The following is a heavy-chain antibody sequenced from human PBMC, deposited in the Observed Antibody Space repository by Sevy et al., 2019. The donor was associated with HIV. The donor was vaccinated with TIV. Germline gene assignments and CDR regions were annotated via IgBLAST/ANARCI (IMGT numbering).Heavy chain of an antibody. Sequence: GGSLRLSCAASGFTFSSYGMHWVRQAPGKGLEWVAVIWYDGSNKYYADSVKGRFTISRDNSKNTLYLQMNSLRAEDTAVYYCAREVRITIFGVVINPGSHWFDPWGQGTLLTVSS. CDR3: AREVRITIFGVVINPGSHWFDP. CDR2: IWYDGSNK. CDR1: GFTFSSYG. V-gene: IGHV3-33*01. D-gene: IGHD3-3*01. J-gene: IGHJ5*02.